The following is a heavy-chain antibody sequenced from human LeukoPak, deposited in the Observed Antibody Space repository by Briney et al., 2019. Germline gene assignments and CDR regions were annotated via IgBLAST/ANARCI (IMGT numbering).Heavy chain of an antibody. Sequence: GRSLRLSCAASGFTFSSYAMHWVRQAPGKGLEWVAVISYDGSNKYYADSVKGRFTISRDNSKNTLYLQMNSLRAEDTAVYYCAKDGRGYSYGVDYWGQGTLVTVSS. CDR3: AKDGRGYSYGVDY. J-gene: IGHJ4*02. CDR2: ISYDGSNK. D-gene: IGHD5-18*01. V-gene: IGHV3-30*04. CDR1: GFTFSSYA.